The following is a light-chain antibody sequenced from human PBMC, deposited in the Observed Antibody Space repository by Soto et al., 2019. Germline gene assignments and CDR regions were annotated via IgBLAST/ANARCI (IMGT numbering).Light chain of an antibody. CDR1: SXDVGGYNY. CDR3: SSYTSSSTYV. V-gene: IGLV2-14*01. J-gene: IGLJ1*01. Sequence: QSVLTQPASVSGSPGQSITVSCTGTSXDVGGYNYVSGYQQHPGKAPKLMIYEVSNRPSGVSNRFSGSKSGNTASLTISGLQAEDEADYYCSSYTSSSTYVFGTGTKVTVL. CDR2: EVS.